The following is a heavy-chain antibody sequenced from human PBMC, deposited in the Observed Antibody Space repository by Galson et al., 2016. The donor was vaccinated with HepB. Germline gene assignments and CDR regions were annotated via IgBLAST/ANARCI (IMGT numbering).Heavy chain of an antibody. J-gene: IGHJ3*02. CDR2: ISGTERT. D-gene: IGHD3-22*01. V-gene: IGHV3-53*01. Sequence: SLRLSCAASGFTVSKYNMSWVRQAPGKALDWVSLISGTERTYYADSVNGRFTISRDNSKNTLFLQMNSLRADDTAVYYCARDGQFYSDPSGYYAYAFDIWGQGTMVTVSS. CDR3: ARDGQFYSDPSGYYAYAFDI. CDR1: GFTVSKYN.